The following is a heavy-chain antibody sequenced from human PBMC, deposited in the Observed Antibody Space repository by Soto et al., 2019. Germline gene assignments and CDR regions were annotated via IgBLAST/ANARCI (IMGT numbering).Heavy chain of an antibody. CDR2: IRSKAKSYET. J-gene: IGHJ3*02. Sequence: EVQLVESGGGVVQPGGSLKLSCAASGFTFSGSAMHWVRQASGKGLARVGRIRSKAKSYETADAASVKGRFTNSRDDSKNTAYLQMNSVTTEDTAVYYCTRHHYGDYAENAFDIWGQGPIVNVSS. CDR1: GFTFSGSA. V-gene: IGHV3-73*02. CDR3: TRHHYGDYAENAFDI. D-gene: IGHD4-17*01.